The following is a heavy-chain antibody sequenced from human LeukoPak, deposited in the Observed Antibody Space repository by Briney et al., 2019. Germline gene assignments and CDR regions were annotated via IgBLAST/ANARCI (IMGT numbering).Heavy chain of an antibody. CDR3: AREQQWLDDYYYYYMDV. CDR2: INHSGST. V-gene: IGHV4-38-2*02. J-gene: IGHJ6*03. D-gene: IGHD6-19*01. CDR1: GYSISSGYY. Sequence: SETLSLTCTVSGYSISSGYYWGWIRQPPGKGLEWIGEINHSGSTNYNPSLKSRVTISVDTSKNQFSLKLSSVTAADTAVYYCAREQQWLDDYYYYYMDVWGKGTTVTVSS.